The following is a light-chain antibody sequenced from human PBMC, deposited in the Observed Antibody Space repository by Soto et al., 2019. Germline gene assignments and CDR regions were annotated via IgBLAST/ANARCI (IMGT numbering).Light chain of an antibody. CDR2: EVT. J-gene: IGLJ1*01. CDR1: SSDIGACNY. CDR3: NSYTTLSNRV. V-gene: IGLV2-14*01. Sequence: QSALTQPASVSGSPGQSITISCTGTSSDIGACNYVSWYQQHPGKAPKLLIYEVTNRPSGVSDRFSGSKSGNTASLTISGLQAEDEANYYCNSYTTLSNRVFGTGTKLTVL.